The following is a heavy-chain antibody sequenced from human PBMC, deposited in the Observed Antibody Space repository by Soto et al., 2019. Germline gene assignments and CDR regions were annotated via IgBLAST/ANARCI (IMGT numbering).Heavy chain of an antibody. V-gene: IGHV1-3*01. CDR1: GYTFTSYA. CDR3: ARNLRANDYGVDFDY. J-gene: IGHJ4*02. CDR2: INAGNGNT. Sequence: GASVKVSCKASGYTFTSYAMHWVRQAPGQRLEWMGWINAGNGNTKYSQKFQGRVTITRDTSASTAYMELSSLRSEDTAVYYCARNLRANDYGVDFDYWGQGTLVTVSS. D-gene: IGHD4-17*01.